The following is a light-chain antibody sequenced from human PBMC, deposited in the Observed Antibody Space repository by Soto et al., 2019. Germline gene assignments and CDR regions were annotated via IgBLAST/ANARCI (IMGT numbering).Light chain of an antibody. J-gene: IGKJ4*01. Sequence: EVVMTQSPATLSVSPGERATLSCRASETVATNLAWYQQKPGQAPRLLISGASTRAAGISDRFRGSGSGTEFTLTISSLRSEDSAVYYCQQYNSWPLTFGGGTKVEIK. V-gene: IGKV3-15*01. CDR1: ETVATN. CDR2: GAS. CDR3: QQYNSWPLT.